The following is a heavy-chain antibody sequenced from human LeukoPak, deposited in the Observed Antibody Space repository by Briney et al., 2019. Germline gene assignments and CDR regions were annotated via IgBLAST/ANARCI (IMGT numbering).Heavy chain of an antibody. CDR3: AKGFQYYDFWSGFDY. V-gene: IGHV3-30*02. D-gene: IGHD3-3*01. J-gene: IGHJ4*02. Sequence: GGSLRLSCAASGFTFSSYGMHWVRQAPGKGLEWVAFIRYVGSNKYYADSVKGRFTISRDNSKNTLYLQMNSLRAEDTAVYYCAKGFQYYDFWSGFDYWGQGTLVTVSS. CDR1: GFTFSSYG. CDR2: IRYVGSNK.